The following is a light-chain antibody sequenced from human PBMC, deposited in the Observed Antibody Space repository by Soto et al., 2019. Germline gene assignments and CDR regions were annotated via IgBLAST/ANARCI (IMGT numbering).Light chain of an antibody. CDR2: DAS. Sequence: EIVMTQSPATLSVSPGERATLSCRASESVSSKLVWYQQKPGQAPRLLIHDASTRATGIPARFSGSGSGKEFILTISSVESEDFAVYYCLQYKNWPWTFGQGTKVDI. V-gene: IGKV3-15*01. CDR3: LQYKNWPWT. CDR1: ESVSSK. J-gene: IGKJ1*01.